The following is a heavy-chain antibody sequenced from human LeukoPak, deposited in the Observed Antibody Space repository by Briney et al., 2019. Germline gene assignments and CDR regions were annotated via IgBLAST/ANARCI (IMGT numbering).Heavy chain of an antibody. V-gene: IGHV3-7*01. CDR2: IKQDGSEQ. Sequence: GGSLRLSCAASGFTFTRYWMAWVRQAPGEGLEWVANIKQDGSEQYHVDSVRGRFTMSRDNARSSLYLQMDFLRAEDTAVYYCARVSRSGYYGEYWGQGTPVTVSS. D-gene: IGHD3-3*01. CDR1: GFTFTRYW. CDR3: ARVSRSGYYGEY. J-gene: IGHJ4*02.